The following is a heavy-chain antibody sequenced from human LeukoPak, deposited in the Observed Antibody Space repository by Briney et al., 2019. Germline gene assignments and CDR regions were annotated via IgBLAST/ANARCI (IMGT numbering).Heavy chain of an antibody. CDR3: AKDQALYSGPYTGICYSPIDR. V-gene: IGHV3-23*01. J-gene: IGHJ5*02. D-gene: IGHD1-26*01. Sequence: PGGPLRLSCATSGFTFSSYAMTWVRQAPGRGLEWVSSISGSGEFTYYTDSAKGRFIISRDNSKSTLYLQMNFLRAEDTAVDYCAKDQALYSGPYTGICYSPIDRWGQGTLVTVSS. CDR1: GFTFSSYA. CDR2: ISGSGEFT.